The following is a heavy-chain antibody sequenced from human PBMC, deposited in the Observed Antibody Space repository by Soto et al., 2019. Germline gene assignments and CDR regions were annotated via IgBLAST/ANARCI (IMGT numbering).Heavy chain of an antibody. CDR1: GGSISSYY. CDR3: ARVVPAAQSDY. V-gene: IGHV4-59*01. J-gene: IGHJ4*02. CDR2: IYYRGST. D-gene: IGHD2-2*01. Sequence: QVQLQESGPGLVKPSETLSLTCTGSGGSISSYYWSWIRHPPGRGLEWIGYIYYRGSTNYNPPLKSKVTIPVDTSKQQSSLKPSSVTAADTAVHHCARVVPAAQSDYWGQGTLVTVSS.